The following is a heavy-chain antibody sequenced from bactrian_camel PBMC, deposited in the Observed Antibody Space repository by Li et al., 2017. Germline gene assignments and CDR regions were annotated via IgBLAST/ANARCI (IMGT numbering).Heavy chain of an antibody. CDR3: AATNRRADCGDFRLYNY. J-gene: IGHJ4*01. CDR2: ISPDSGAS. V-gene: IGHV3S1*01. Sequence: HVQLVESGGGSVQAGGSLRLSCSASQYTDRHHCMAWFRQAPGKEREGVAAISPDSGASYYADSVKGRFAISQDNAKNTLYLQMNTLKPEDTGMYYCAATNRRADCGDFRLYNYWGQGTQVTVS. D-gene: IGHD1*01. CDR1: QYTDRHHC.